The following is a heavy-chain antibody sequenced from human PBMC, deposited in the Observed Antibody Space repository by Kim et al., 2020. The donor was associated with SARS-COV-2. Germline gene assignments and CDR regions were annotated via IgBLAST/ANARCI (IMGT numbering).Heavy chain of an antibody. Sequence: VKGRFTISRDDSKNTLYLQMSSLKTEDTAVYYCTTEWGFKYGGYGSFDYWGQGTLVTVSS. V-gene: IGHV3-15*01. J-gene: IGHJ4*02. D-gene: IGHD5-12*01. CDR3: TTEWGFKYGGYGSFDY.